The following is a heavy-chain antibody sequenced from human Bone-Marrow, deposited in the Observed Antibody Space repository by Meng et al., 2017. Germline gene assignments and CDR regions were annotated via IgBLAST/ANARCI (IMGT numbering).Heavy chain of an antibody. Sequence: ASVKVSCKASGYTFTGYYMHWVRQAPGQGLEWMGRINPNSGGTNYAQKFQGRVTMTRDTSISTAYMELSRLRSDDTAVYYCARDEEISAAGKLFGDYWGQGTLVTVSS. CDR1: GYTFTGYY. CDR3: ARDEEISAAGKLFGDY. D-gene: IGHD6-13*01. V-gene: IGHV1-2*06. CDR2: INPNSGGT. J-gene: IGHJ4*02.